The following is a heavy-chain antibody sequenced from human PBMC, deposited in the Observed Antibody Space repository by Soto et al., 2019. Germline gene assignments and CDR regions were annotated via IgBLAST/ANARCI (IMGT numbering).Heavy chain of an antibody. V-gene: IGHV1-69*13. Sequence: SLTVSGKPSGGSFSRSDIIWVGPAPGQGLEWMGGIIPIFGTANYAQKFQGRVTITADESTSTAYMELSSLRSEDTAVYYCARDFVPGMDVWRQGNTVNGS. CDR2: IIPIFGTA. CDR3: ARDFVPGMDV. J-gene: IGHJ6*02. CDR1: GGSFSRSD. D-gene: IGHD3-10*02.